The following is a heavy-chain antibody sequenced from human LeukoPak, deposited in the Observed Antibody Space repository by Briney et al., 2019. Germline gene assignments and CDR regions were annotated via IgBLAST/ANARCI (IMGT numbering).Heavy chain of an antibody. CDR2: IRSTTDGGTT. CDR3: TTADDSL. J-gene: IGHJ3*01. Sequence: GGSLRLSCAASGFTFSNAWMSWVRQAPGRGLEWAGRIRSTTDGGTTDYAAPVKGRFTISRDDSKNTLYLQMNSLETEDTAVYYCTTADDSLWGQGTMVTVSS. V-gene: IGHV3-15*01. CDR1: GFTFSNAW. D-gene: IGHD5-18*01.